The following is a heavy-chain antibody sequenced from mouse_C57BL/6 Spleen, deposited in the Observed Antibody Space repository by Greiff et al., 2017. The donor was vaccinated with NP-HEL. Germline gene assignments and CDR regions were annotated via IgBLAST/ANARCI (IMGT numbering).Heavy chain of an antibody. V-gene: IGHV1-80*01. CDR3: ARASGHGGYMDY. D-gene: IGHD1-3*01. CDR2: IYPGDGDT. J-gene: IGHJ4*01. Sequence: VKLVESGAELVKPGASVKISCKASGYAFSSYWMNWVKQRPGKGLEWIGQIYPGDGDTNYNGKFKGKATLTADKSSSTAYMQLSSLTSEDAAVYVCARASGHGGYMDYWGQGTSVTVSS. CDR1: GYAFSSYW.